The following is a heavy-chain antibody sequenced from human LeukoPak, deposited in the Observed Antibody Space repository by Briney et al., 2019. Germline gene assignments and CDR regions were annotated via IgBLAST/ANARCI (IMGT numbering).Heavy chain of an antibody. CDR3: ARVTAAWDYFDY. J-gene: IGHJ4*02. Sequence: GGSLRLSCAASGFTFSSYGMHWVRQAPGKGLEWVAVISYDGSNKYYADSVKGRFTISRDNSKNTLYLQMGSLRAEDMAVYYCARVTAAWDYFDYWGQGTLVTVSS. D-gene: IGHD1-20*01. CDR1: GFTFSSYG. CDR2: ISYDGSNK. V-gene: IGHV3-30*03.